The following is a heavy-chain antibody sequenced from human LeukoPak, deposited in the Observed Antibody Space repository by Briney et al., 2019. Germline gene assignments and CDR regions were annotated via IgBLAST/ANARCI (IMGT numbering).Heavy chain of an antibody. CDR3: ARSGWLQSFDY. CDR2: IYHSGST. V-gene: IGHV4-30-2*01. D-gene: IGHD5-24*01. Sequence: TLSLTCAVSGGSISSGGYSWSWIRQPPGKGLEWIGYIYHSGSTYYNPSLKSRVTISVDRSKNQFSLKLSSVTAADTAVYHCARSGWLQSFDYWGQGTLVTVSS. J-gene: IGHJ4*02. CDR1: GGSISSGGYS.